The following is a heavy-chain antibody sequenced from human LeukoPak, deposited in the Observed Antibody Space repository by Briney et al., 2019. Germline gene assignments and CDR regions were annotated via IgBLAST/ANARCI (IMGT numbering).Heavy chain of an antibody. V-gene: IGHV3-74*01. CDR1: GFTFSSYW. CDR2: INSDGSST. J-gene: IGHJ4*02. CDR3: ERGPREIMITFGGVIGDFDY. D-gene: IGHD3-16*02. Sequence: GGSLRLSCAASGFTFSSYWMHWVRQAPGKGLVWVSRINSDGSSTSYADSVKGRFTISRDNAKNTLYLQMNSLRAEDTAVYYCERGPREIMITFGGVIGDFDYWGQGTLVTVSS.